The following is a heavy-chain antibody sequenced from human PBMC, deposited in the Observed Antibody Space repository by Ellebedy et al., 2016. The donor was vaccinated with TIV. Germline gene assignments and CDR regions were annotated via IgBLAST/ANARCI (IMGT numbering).Heavy chain of an antibody. J-gene: IGHJ4*02. CDR3: ARRKVRSGPAFDY. V-gene: IGHV4-59*08. Sequence: MPSETLSLTCTVSGASISSYSWAWIRQPPGMGLDYIGYFSYTGSTNYSPSLNSRVSISVDTSKHQFSLKLSSVTAADTAVYYCARRKVRSGPAFDYWGQGTLVTVSS. CDR1: GASISSYS. CDR2: FSYTGST. D-gene: IGHD3-10*01.